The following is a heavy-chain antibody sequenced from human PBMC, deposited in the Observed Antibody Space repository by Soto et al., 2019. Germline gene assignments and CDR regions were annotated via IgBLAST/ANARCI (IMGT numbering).Heavy chain of an antibody. V-gene: IGHV3-30-3*01. CDR1: GFTFSSYA. J-gene: IGHJ6*02. CDR2: ISYDGSNK. D-gene: IGHD3-10*01. CDR3: ARDYYGAESYPPFYGMDV. Sequence: QVQLVESGGGVVQPGRSLRLSCAASGFTFSSYAMHWVRQAPGKGLEWVAVISYDGSNKYYADSVKGRVTISRDNSKHTLYLEMNSLRAEDTAVYYCARDYYGAESYPPFYGMDVWGQGTTVTVSS.